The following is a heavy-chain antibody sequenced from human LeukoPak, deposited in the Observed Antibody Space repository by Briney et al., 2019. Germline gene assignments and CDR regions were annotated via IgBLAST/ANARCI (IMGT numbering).Heavy chain of an antibody. CDR1: RFTFSSYG. CDR2: ISGTGGTT. D-gene: IGHD1-26*01. Sequence: PGGSLRLSCAASRFTFSSYGMSWVRQAPGKGLEWVSAISGTGGTTYYADSVKGRFTISRDNSKNTLYLQMNSLRAEDTAIYYCARDNYSGSRYFDHWGQGTLVTVSS. V-gene: IGHV3-23*01. CDR3: ARDNYSGSRYFDH. J-gene: IGHJ4*02.